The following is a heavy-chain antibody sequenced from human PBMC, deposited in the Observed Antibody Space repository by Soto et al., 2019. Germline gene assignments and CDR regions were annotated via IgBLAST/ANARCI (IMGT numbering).Heavy chain of an antibody. J-gene: IGHJ4*02. CDR2: ISYKVGDT. CDR1: RVNLYHHG. D-gene: IGHD2-8*01. V-gene: IGHV3-23*01. CDR3: ATYCTTGCYDRRFDY. Sequence: PRGAPWRSCADPRVNLYHHGVVGVRQWPVTGLEWVSTISYKVGDTYYAASVKGRFTISRDNSENTLYLQMNSLRAEDTAVYYCATYCTTGCYDRRFDYWGQGALVTVSS.